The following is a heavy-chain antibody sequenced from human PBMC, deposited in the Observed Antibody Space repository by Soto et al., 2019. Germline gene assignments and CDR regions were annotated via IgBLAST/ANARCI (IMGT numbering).Heavy chain of an antibody. J-gene: IGHJ5*02. Sequence: SETLSLTCTVSGASISGFYWSWIRKSAGKGLEWIGRIYATGTTDYNPSLKSRVMMSVDTSKKQFSLKLRSVTAADTAVYYCVRYVTKTLRDRFDPWGQGISVTVSS. CDR2: IYATGTT. D-gene: IGHD3-10*02. CDR3: VRYVTKTLRDRFDP. V-gene: IGHV4-4*07. CDR1: GASISGFY.